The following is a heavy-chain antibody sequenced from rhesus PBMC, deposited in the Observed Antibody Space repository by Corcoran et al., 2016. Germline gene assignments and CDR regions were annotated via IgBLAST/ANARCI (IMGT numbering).Heavy chain of an antibody. D-gene: IGHD5-24*01. V-gene: IGHV4-81*01. CDR3: ARYAGTVDYFDY. Sequence: QLQLQESGPGLVKPSETLSLPCAGSGVSIRGYYWSWNRPAPGKGLEWIGNIDGNIAGTNYNPSLKSRVTISKDTSKNQFSLKLSSVTAADTAVYYCARYAGTVDYFDYWGQGVLVTVSS. CDR1: GVSIRGYY. CDR2: IDGNIAGT. J-gene: IGHJ4*01.